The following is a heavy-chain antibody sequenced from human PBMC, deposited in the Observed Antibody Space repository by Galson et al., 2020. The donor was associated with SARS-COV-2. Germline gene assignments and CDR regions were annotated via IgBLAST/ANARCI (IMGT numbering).Heavy chain of an antibody. CDR3: ATGPPRGEVNWFDP. D-gene: IGHD3-16*01. CDR2: FDPEDGET. CDR1: GYTLTELS. V-gene: IGHV1-24*01. J-gene: IGHJ5*02. Sequence: ASVKVSCKVSGYTLTELSMHWVRQAPGKGLEWMGGFDPEDGETIYAQKFQGRVTMTEDTSTDTAYMELSSLRSEDTAVYYCATGPPRGEVNWFDPWAREPWSPSPQ.